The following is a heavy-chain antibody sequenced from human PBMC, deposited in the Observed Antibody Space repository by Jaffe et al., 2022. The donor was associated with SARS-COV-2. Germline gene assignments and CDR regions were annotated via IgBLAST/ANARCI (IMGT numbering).Heavy chain of an antibody. CDR3: ATPYYDRAFDAFDI. CDR1: GGTFSSYT. CDR2: IIPILGIA. D-gene: IGHD3-22*01. Sequence: QVQLVQSGAEVKKPGSSVKVSCKASGGTFSSYTISWVRQAPGQGLEWMGRIIPILGIANYAQKFQGRVTITADKSTSTAYMELSSLRSEDTAVYYCATPYYDRAFDAFDIWGQGTMVTVSS. V-gene: IGHV1-69*02. J-gene: IGHJ3*02.